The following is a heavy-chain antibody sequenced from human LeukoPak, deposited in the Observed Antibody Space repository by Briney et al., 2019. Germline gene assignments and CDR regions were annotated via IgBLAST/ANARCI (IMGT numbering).Heavy chain of an antibody. J-gene: IGHJ3*02. Sequence: PSETLSLTCTVSGGSISSSRYYWGWIRQPPGKGLEWIGSIYYSGSTYYNPSLKSRVTISVDTSKNQFSLKLSSVTAADTAVYYCARSSSPWAFDIWGQGTMVTVSS. CDR1: GGSISSSRYY. V-gene: IGHV4-39*01. CDR3: ARSSSPWAFDI. CDR2: IYYSGST. D-gene: IGHD6-13*01.